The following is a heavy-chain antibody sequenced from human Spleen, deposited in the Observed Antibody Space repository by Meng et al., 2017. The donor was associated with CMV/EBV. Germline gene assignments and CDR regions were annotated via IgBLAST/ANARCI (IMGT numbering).Heavy chain of an antibody. CDR3: AREPGNYFDY. Sequence: SLTWAVDGGSFSGYYWSWIRQPPGKGLEWIGEISQDRRANYNPSLKSRVTISLDTSKNQFSLKLSSVTAADTAVYYCAREPGNYFDYWGQGTLVTVSS. CDR2: ISQDRRA. D-gene: IGHD6-13*01. V-gene: IGHV4-34*01. J-gene: IGHJ4*02. CDR1: GGSFSGYY.